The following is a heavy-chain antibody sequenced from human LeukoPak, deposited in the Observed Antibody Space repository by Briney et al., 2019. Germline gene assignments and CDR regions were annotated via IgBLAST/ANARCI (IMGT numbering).Heavy chain of an antibody. V-gene: IGHV3-33*01. CDR3: AREAEEGYIYAYTPEY. D-gene: IGHD3-16*01. CDR1: GFTFRNYG. CDR2: IWYNGNTE. J-gene: IGHJ4*02. Sequence: PGGSLRLSCVASGFTFRNYGMHWVRQAPGKGLEWGAVIWYNGNTEYYGDSVKGRFIISRDNSRHTLFLQMNTLSAEHTPVYYCAREAEEGYIYAYTPEYWGQGTLVTVSS.